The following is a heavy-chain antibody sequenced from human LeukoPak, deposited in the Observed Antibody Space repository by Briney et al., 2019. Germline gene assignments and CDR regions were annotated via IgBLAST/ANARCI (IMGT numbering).Heavy chain of an antibody. V-gene: IGHV4-39*07. J-gene: IGHJ5*02. CDR2: IYYSGST. Sequence: PSETLSLTCTVSGGSISSSSYYWGWIRQPPGKGLEWIGSIYYSGSTYYNPSLKSRVTISVDTSKNQFSLKLSSVTAADTAVYYCARDSVWQQLGEGYNWFDPWGQGTLVTVSS. CDR3: ARDSVWQQLGEGYNWFDP. CDR1: GGSISSSSYY. D-gene: IGHD6-13*01.